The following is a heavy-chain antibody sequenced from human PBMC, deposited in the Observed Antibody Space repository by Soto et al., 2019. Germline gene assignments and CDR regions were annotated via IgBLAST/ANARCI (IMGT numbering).Heavy chain of an antibody. Sequence: PGGSLRLSCAASGFTFSNAWRSWVRQAPGKGLEWVGRIKSKTDGGTTDYAAPVKGRFTISRDDSKNTLYLQMNSLKTEDTAVYYCTTASEYYYYYYYMDVWGKGTTVTVSS. V-gene: IGHV3-15*01. CDR3: TTASEYYYYYYYMDV. J-gene: IGHJ6*03. CDR1: GFTFSNAW. CDR2: IKSKTDGGTT.